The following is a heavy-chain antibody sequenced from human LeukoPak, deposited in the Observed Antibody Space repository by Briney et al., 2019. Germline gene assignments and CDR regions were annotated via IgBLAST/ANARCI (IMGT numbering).Heavy chain of an antibody. CDR2: ISSSSSYI. Sequence: GGSLRLSCAASGFTFSSYSMNWVRQAPGKGLEWVSSISSSSSYIYYADSVKGRFTISRDNAKNSLYLQMNSLRAEDTAVYYCARRGPGTFYRDAFDIWGQGTMVTVSS. J-gene: IGHJ3*02. CDR3: ARRGPGTFYRDAFDI. CDR1: GFTFSSYS. V-gene: IGHV3-21*01. D-gene: IGHD2/OR15-2a*01.